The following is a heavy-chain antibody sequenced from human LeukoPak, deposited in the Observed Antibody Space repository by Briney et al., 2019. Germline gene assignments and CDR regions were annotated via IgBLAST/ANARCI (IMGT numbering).Heavy chain of an antibody. CDR1: GGSISSNSYY. J-gene: IGHJ4*02. CDR3: ASWGATHHYFDS. V-gene: IGHV4-39*01. CDR2: IYYNGIT. Sequence: PSETLSLTCTVSGGSISSNSYYWGWIRQPPGKGLEWIGSIYYNGITYYNPSLKSRVTISVDTSKNQFSLKLSSVTAADTAVYYCASWGATHHYFDSWGRGTLVTVSS. D-gene: IGHD1-26*01.